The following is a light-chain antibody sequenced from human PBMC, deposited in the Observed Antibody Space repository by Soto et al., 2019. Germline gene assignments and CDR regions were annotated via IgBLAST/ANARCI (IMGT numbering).Light chain of an antibody. V-gene: IGLV2-18*02. J-gene: IGLJ1*01. CDR1: SSDVGSYNR. CDR3: SSYTSSSTFVV. CDR2: EVS. Sequence: SALTQPPSVSGSPGQSVTISCTGTSSDVGSYNRVSWYQQPPGTAPKLMIYEVSNRPSGVPDRFSGSKSGNTASLTISGLQAEDEADYYCSSYTSSSTFVVFGTGTKLTVL.